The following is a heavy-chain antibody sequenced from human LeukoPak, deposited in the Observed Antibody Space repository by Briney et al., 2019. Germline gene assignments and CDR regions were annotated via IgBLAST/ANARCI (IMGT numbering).Heavy chain of an antibody. CDR3: SRARWVSREIGHY. V-gene: IGHV3-23*01. D-gene: IGHD4-23*01. J-gene: IGHJ4*02. CDR2: ISGRDSNT. CDR1: GFIFSTYG. Sequence: PGGSLRLSCAASGFIFSTYGMSWVRQAPGKGLERVSAISGRDSNTYYADSVQGRFTISRDNSKNTLFLQMNSLRDDDTAIYYCSRARWVSREIGHYWGQGTLVTVSS.